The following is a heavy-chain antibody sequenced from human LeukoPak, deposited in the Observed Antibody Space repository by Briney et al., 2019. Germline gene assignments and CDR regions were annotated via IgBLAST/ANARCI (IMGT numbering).Heavy chain of an antibody. CDR3: ARTYSSMWLDSYYFDH. V-gene: IGHV3-66*01. Sequence: PGGSLRLSCAASGFTVSSNYMSWVRQAPGKGLEWVSVIYSGGSTYYADSVKGRFTISRDNSKNTLYLQMNSLRAEDTAVYYCARTYSSMWLDSYYFDHWGQGTLVTVSS. CDR1: GFTVSSNY. CDR2: IYSGGST. D-gene: IGHD6-19*01. J-gene: IGHJ4*02.